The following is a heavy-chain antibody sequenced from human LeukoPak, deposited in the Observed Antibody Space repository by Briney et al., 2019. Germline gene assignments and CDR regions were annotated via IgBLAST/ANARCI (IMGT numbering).Heavy chain of an antibody. D-gene: IGHD5-18*01. V-gene: IGHV4-59*01. CDR3: ARDLGVMVRAFDI. Sequence: PSETLSLTCTVSGGSISSYYWSWIRQPPGKRLEWIGYIYYSGRTSYNPSLKSRVTISVDTSKNQISLKLSSVTAADTAVYYCARDLGVMVRAFDIWGQGTMVTVSS. CDR2: IYYSGRT. J-gene: IGHJ3*02. CDR1: GGSISSYY.